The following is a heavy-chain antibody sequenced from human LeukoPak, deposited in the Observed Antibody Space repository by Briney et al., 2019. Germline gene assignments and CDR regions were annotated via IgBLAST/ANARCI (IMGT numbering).Heavy chain of an antibody. D-gene: IGHD3-22*01. CDR2: IYYSGST. CDR3: ARDVYDSSGYTIFDY. J-gene: IGHJ4*02. V-gene: IGHV4-59*01. CDR1: GGSISSYY. Sequence: SETLSLTCTVSGGSISSYYWSWIRQPPGKGLGWIGYIYYSGSTNYNPSLKSRVTISVDTSKNQFSLKLSSVTAADTAVYYCARDVYDSSGYTIFDYWGQGTLVTVSS.